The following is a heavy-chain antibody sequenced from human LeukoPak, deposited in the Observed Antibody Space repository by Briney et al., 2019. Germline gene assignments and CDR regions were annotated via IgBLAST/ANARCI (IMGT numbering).Heavy chain of an antibody. Sequence: SETLSLTCTVSGGSISSSDYCWGWIRQPPGKGLEWIGSIYYSGSTYYNPSLKSRVTISVDTSKNQFSLKLSSVTAADTAVYYCATNIVAATDYWGRGTLVTVSS. CDR1: GGSISSSDYC. CDR2: IYYSGST. V-gene: IGHV4-39*01. CDR3: ATNIVAATDY. J-gene: IGHJ4*02. D-gene: IGHD1-26*01.